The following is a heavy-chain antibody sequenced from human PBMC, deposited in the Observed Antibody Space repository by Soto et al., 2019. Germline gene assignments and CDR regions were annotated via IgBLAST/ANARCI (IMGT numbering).Heavy chain of an antibody. V-gene: IGHV3-30*04. CDR3: ARGNMAV. D-gene: IGHD1-1*01. CDR2: VSNDGSNT. CDR1: GFTLSRFV. Sequence: QVHLEESGGGVVRPGRSLRLSCVGSGFTLSRFVLHWVRQAPGKGLEWVAVVSNDGSNTYYADSVKGRFTISRDNSLSTLYLQINSLRREDTALYYCARGNMAVRGRGTTVIVSS. J-gene: IGHJ6*02.